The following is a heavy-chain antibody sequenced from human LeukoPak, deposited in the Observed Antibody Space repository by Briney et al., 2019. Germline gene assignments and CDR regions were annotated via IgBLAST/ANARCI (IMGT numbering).Heavy chain of an antibody. CDR2: IYYSGST. Sequence: SETLSLTCTVSGGSISSYYWSWIRQPPGKGLEWIGYIYYSGSTNYNPSLKCRVTISVDTSKNQFSLKLSSVTAADTAVYYCARRSSSGWGAFDIWGQGTMVTVSS. CDR1: GGSISSYY. CDR3: ARRSSSGWGAFDI. V-gene: IGHV4-59*01. J-gene: IGHJ3*02. D-gene: IGHD6-19*01.